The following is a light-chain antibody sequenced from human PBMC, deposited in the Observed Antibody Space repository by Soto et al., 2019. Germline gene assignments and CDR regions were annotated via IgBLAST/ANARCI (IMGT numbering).Light chain of an antibody. CDR3: QQFATSPLT. CDR2: GAS. J-gene: IGKJ4*01. V-gene: IGKV3-20*01. Sequence: EIVLTQSPGTLSLSPGEGATLSCRASESVASSYLAWYQQIPGQAPRLLIYGASSRATGIPDRFSGSGSGTDFTLTISRLEPEDFAVYYCQQFATSPLTFGGGTKVEI. CDR1: ESVASSY.